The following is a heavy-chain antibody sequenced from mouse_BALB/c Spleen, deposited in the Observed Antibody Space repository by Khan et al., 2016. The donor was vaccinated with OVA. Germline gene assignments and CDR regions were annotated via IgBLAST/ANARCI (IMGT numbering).Heavy chain of an antibody. V-gene: IGHV3-2*02. J-gene: IGHJ4*01. CDR2: ISYSGST. CDR1: DYSITSDYA. Sequence: EVQLQESGPGLVKPSQSLSLTCTVTDYSITSDYAWNWIRQFPGNKLEWMGYISYSGSTSYHPSLESRISFTRDTSKNQFFLQLNSVTPDDTATYYCTRSVYYAYAYAMDYWRQGTSVTVSS. D-gene: IGHD2-2*01. CDR3: TRSVYYAYAYAMDY.